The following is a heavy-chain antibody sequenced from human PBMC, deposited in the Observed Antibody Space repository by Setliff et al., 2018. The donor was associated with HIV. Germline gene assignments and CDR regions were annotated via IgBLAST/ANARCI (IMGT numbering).Heavy chain of an antibody. CDR2: VYTTGSA. CDR3: AREFRTGTYYFDY. D-gene: IGHD1-7*01. CDR1: GASFIRSRYY. J-gene: IGHJ4*02. Sequence: SETLSLTCTVSGASFIRSRYYWSWIRQPAGKGLEWIGHVYTTGSASYNPSLESRVTILEALSKNQFSLKLSSVTAADTAVYYCAREFRTGTYYFDYWGQGTLVTVSS. V-gene: IGHV4-61*09.